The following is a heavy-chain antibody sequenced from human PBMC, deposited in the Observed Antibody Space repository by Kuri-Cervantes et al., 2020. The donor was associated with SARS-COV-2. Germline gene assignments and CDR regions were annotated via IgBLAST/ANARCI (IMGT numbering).Heavy chain of an antibody. CDR2: ISSSGSTI. D-gene: IGHD3-3*01. Sequence: GESLKISCVASGFTFSDYYMSWIRQAPGKGLEWVSYISSSGSTIYYADSVKGRFTISRDNAKNSLYLQMNSLRAEDTAVYYCARGLKTIFGVVIANFDYWGQGTLVTVSS. CDR1: GFTFSDYY. J-gene: IGHJ4*02. CDR3: ARGLKTIFGVVIANFDY. V-gene: IGHV3-11*04.